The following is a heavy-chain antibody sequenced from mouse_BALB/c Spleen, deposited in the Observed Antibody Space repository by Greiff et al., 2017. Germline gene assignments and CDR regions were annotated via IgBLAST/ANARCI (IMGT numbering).Heavy chain of an antibody. V-gene: IGHV1-12*01. Sequence: QVQLQQPGAELVKPGASVKMSCKASRYTFTSYNMHWVKQTPGQGLEWIGAIYPGNGDTSYNQKFKGKATLTADKSSSTAYMQLSSLTSEDSAVYYCARGDRNYYFDYWGQGTTLTVSS. CDR3: ARGDRNYYFDY. CDR2: IYPGNGDT. CDR1: RYTFTSYN. J-gene: IGHJ2*01. D-gene: IGHD2-3*01.